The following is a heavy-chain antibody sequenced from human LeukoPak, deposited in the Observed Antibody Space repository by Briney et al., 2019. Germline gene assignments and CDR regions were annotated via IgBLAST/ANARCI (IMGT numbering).Heavy chain of an antibody. CDR3: ARRAYYYDSSGYSTKGGWFDP. Sequence: PSETLSLTCAVYGGSFSDYYWSWIRQHPGVGLEWIGYIFYSGSTYYNPSLKSRVTISVDTSKNQFSLKLSSVTAADTALYYCARRAYYYDSSGYSTKGGWFDPWGQGTLVTVSS. J-gene: IGHJ5*02. CDR2: IFYSGST. V-gene: IGHV4-31*11. CDR1: GGSFSDYY. D-gene: IGHD3-22*01.